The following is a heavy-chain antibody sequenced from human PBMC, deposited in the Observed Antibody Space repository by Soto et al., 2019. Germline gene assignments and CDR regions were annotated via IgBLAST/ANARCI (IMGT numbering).Heavy chain of an antibody. J-gene: IGHJ4*02. CDR3: ARGDVVTTIINN. CDR2: IIPVIGTT. V-gene: IGHV1-69*13. Sequence: SVKVSCKASGGPFSSYAISWVRQAPGQGLEWMGGIIPVIGTTYYAQNFQGRVTITADESTSTAYMELSSLISEDTAVYYCARGDVVTTIINNWGQGTLVTVPS. D-gene: IGHD2-21*02. CDR1: GGPFSSYA.